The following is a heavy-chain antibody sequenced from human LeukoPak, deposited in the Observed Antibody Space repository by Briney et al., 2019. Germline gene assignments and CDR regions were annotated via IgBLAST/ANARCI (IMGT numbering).Heavy chain of an antibody. CDR2: VTGSGGST. CDR3: AKWGDFDILTGYYVSDF. J-gene: IGHJ4*02. V-gene: IGHV3-23*01. D-gene: IGHD3-9*01. Sequence: GASLRLSCVASGFTFSNYAMSWVRQAPGKRLEWVSAVTGSGGSTYYADSVKGRFTISRDNSRNALFLQMHSLRAEDTAVYYCAKWGDFDILTGYYVSDFWGQGTLVTVSS. CDR1: GFTFSNYA.